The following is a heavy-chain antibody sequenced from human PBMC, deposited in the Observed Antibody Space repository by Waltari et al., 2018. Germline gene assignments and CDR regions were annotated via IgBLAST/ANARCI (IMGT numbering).Heavy chain of an antibody. Sequence: QVQLQESGPGLVKPSGTLCLTCAVSGGSISSSNWWSWVRQPPGKGLEWIGEIYHSGSSDDNPAIRSRVTISGDKSKNQVSLKLSCVTAADTAVYYCARARSPENGYNLWGQGTLVTVSS. CDR2: IYHSGSS. J-gene: IGHJ4*02. CDR3: ARARSPENGYNL. V-gene: IGHV4-4*02. D-gene: IGHD5-12*01. CDR1: GGSISSSNW.